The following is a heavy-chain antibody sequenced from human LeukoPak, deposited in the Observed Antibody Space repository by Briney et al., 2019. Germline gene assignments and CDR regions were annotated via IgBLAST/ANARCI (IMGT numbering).Heavy chain of an antibody. D-gene: IGHD6-13*01. CDR1: GVSISSTSYY. CDR3: ARDRQQLVRGDHLDC. V-gene: IGHV4-39*07. J-gene: IGHJ4*02. CDR2: IYYSGST. Sequence: SETLSLTCTVSGVSISSTSYYWVWIRQPPGTGLEWIGSIYYSGSTYYNPSLTSRVTISLDTSKNQFSLKLSSVTAADTAVYYCARDRQQLVRGDHLDCWGQGTLVTVSS.